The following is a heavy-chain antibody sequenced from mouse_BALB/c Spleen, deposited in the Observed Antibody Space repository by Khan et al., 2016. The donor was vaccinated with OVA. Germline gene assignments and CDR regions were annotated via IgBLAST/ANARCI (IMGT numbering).Heavy chain of an antibody. CDR1: GYTFTSYY. D-gene: IGHD2-1*01. CDR3: TRSGYGTFAY. J-gene: IGHJ3*01. V-gene: IGHV1S81*02. Sequence: QIQLVQSGAELVKPGASVRLSCKASGYTFTSYYLYWVKQRPGQGLEWIGDINPSNGGTNSNEKFKSKATLTVDKSSSTAYMQLSSLTSEDSAVYYCTRSGYGTFAYWGQGTLVTVSA. CDR2: INPSNGGT.